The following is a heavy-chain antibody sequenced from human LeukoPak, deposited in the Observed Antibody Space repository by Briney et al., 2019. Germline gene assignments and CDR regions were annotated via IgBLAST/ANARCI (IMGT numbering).Heavy chain of an antibody. CDR1: GGSISSYS. J-gene: IGHJ4*02. CDR2: IYSNGSS. V-gene: IGHV4-4*07. CDR3: ARGTAVAV. Sequence: PSETLSLTCTVSGGSISSYSWTWIRQPAGKGLEWIGRIYSNGSSNYNPSLNSRVTMSVDTSKNQFSLKLTSVTAADTAVYYCARGTAVAVWGRGTLVTVSS. D-gene: IGHD6-19*01.